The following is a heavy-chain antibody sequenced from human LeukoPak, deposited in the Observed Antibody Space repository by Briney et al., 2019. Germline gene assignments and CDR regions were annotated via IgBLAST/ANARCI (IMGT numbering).Heavy chain of an antibody. D-gene: IGHD2-15*01. J-gene: IGHJ4*02. CDR1: GFTFSSYG. V-gene: IGHV3-30*03. CDR3: SSLLGYCSGGSCYYFDY. CDR2: ISYDGSNK. Sequence: GGSLRLSCAASGFTFSSYGMRWVRKAPGKGLEWVAVISYDGSNKYYADSVKGRFTISRDNSKNTMYLQMNSLRAEDTAVYYCSSLLGYCSGGSCYYFDYWGQGTLVTVSS.